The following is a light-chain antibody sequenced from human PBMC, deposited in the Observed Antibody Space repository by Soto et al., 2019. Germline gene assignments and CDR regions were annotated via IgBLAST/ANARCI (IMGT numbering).Light chain of an antibody. J-gene: IGKJ5*01. Sequence: EIVMTQSPATLSVSPGERATLSCRASQSVRSNLAWYQQEPGHAPRLLIYGASTRATGITGRFSGSGSGTEFTLTNSSLQSEDFAVYYCKPYNNFGQGTRLEIK. CDR3: KPYNN. CDR2: GAS. V-gene: IGKV3-15*01. CDR1: QSVRSN.